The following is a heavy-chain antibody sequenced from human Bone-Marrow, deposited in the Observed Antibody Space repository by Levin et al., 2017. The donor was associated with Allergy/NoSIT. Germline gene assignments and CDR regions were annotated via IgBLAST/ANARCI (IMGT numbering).Heavy chain of an antibody. D-gene: IGHD6-6*01. CDR1: GLTFSSYA. CDR3: AKYPRHHFDY. V-gene: IGHV3-23*01. Sequence: GGSLRLSCVASGLTFSSYALSWVRQAPGKGLEWVSGFGLSGSDIYYADSVKGRFTISRDNSKNTLYLQMNSLRVEDTAVYYCAKYPRHHFDYWGQGTLVTVSS. CDR2: FGLSGSDI. J-gene: IGHJ4*02.